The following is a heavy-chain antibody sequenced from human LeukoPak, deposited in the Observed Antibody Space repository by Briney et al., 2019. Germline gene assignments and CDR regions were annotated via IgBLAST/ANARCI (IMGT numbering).Heavy chain of an antibody. CDR3: ASPYDSSGNGPHT. CDR2: ISGSGGST. CDR1: GFTFSSYG. D-gene: IGHD3-22*01. V-gene: IGHV3-23*01. J-gene: IGHJ5*02. Sequence: GGSLRLSCAASGFTFSSYGMSWVRQAPGKGLEWVSAISGSGGSTYYADSVKGRFTISRDNSKNTLYLQMNSLRAEDTAVYYCASPYDSSGNGPHTWGQGTLVTVSS.